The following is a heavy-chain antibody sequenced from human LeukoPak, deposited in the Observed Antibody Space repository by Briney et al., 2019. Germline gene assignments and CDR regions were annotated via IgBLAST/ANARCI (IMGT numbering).Heavy chain of an antibody. CDR3: ARGDPHADL. V-gene: IGHV3-48*03. J-gene: IGHJ5*02. CDR2: ITISGHTK. Sequence: GGSLRLSWAASGFDLSTYEMNWVRQAPGKGLEWIADITISGHTKNYADSVKGRFTISRDNARTSLYLQMNSLRVEDTGVYYCARGDPHADLWGQGTLVTVSS. CDR1: GFDLSTYE.